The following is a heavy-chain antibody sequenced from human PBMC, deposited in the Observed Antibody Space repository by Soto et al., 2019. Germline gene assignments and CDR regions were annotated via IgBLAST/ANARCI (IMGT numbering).Heavy chain of an antibody. CDR3: ARIKGITFAWLADGMDV. J-gene: IGHJ6*01. CDR1: GFSPNTNGMG. CDR2: TYWNGDK. D-gene: IGHD3-9*01. V-gene: IGHV2-5*01. Sequence: QITLKESGPTVVKPTQTLTLTCTFSGFSPNTNGMGVGWIRQPPGKALEWLALTYWNGDKRYSPSLKSRLTITKDTSENQVVLTMTDMDPVDTASYYCARIKGITFAWLADGMDVWGQGTTVTVSS.